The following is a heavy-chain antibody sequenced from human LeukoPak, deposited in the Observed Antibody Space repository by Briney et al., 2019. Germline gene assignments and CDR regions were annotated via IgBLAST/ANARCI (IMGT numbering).Heavy chain of an antibody. D-gene: IGHD2-2*02. V-gene: IGHV4-4*07. CDR1: RGSISSYY. CDR3: ASSFARDVVVVPAAIHQDYYFDY. Sequence: SETLSLTCTVSRGSISSYYWSWIRQPAGKGLEWIGRTYTRGSTNYNPSLKSRVTMSVDTSKNQFSLKLSSVTAADTAVYYCASSFARDVVVVPAAIHQDYYFDYWGQGTLVNVSS. CDR2: TYTRGST. J-gene: IGHJ4*02.